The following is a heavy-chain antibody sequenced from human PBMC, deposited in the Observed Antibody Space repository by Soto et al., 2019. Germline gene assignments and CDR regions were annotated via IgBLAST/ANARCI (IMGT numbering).Heavy chain of an antibody. Sequence: QVQLVESGGGVVKLGGYLILSCAASGFTFSDYYMSCIRQAPGKGLEWVSYISTGGSTIYYADSVKGRFTISRDNAKNSLYLQMNNLRAEDTAVYYCARPYEVGPWGQGTLVTVSS. V-gene: IGHV3-11*01. D-gene: IGHD3-3*01. CDR2: ISTGGSTI. J-gene: IGHJ4*02. CDR3: ARPYEVGP. CDR1: GFTFSDYY.